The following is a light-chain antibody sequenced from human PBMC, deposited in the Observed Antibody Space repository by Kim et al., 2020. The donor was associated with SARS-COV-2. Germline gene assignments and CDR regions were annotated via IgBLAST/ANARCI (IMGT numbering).Light chain of an antibody. V-gene: IGLV6-57*03. Sequence: KKVTSSCTRSSGRIASNYVQWYHQRPGRAPTTVIYEDNQRPSGVPDRCSGAIDSSSNSASLTISGLKTEDEADYYCQSYDSSNQRVFGGGTQLTVL. CDR2: EDN. CDR3: QSYDSSNQRV. CDR1: SGRIASNY. J-gene: IGLJ3*02.